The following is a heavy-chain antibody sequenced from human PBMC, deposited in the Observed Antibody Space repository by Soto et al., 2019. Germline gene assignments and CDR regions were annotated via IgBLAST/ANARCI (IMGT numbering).Heavy chain of an antibody. V-gene: IGHV1-18*01. CDR3: ARGVLQSGHRDDLNWFDL. D-gene: IGHD1-26*01. J-gene: IGHJ5*02. CDR2: IGAYKGNT. Sequence: QVPLVQSGAEVKKPGASVKVSCKASNYTFTRHGISWVRQAPGQGLEWMGWIGAYKGNTYYAQKLQGRVTMTTDTSTSTAHMELTSLRSDDTAVYYCARGVLQSGHRDDLNWFDLRGQGTLVTVSS. CDR1: NYTFTRHG.